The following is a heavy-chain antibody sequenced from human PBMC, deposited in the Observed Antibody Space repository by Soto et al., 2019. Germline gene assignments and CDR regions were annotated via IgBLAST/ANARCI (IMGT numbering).Heavy chain of an antibody. D-gene: IGHD3-22*01. CDR1: GGTFSTYT. V-gene: IGHV1-69*04. CDR3: AGDPDSHYNDSHAYSYP. Sequence: SVKVSCKASGGTFSTYTITWVRQVPGQGLEWMGRIIPIIGIINNAQKFQGRVTITADKFTGTAYMELTRLRSDDTAVYYCAGDPDSHYNDSHAYSYPWGQGTLVTVSS. J-gene: IGHJ5*02. CDR2: IIPIIGII.